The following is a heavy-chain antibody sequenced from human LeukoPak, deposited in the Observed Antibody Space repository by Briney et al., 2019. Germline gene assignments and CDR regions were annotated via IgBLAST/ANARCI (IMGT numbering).Heavy chain of an antibody. J-gene: IGHJ4*02. D-gene: IGHD3-10*01. CDR1: GFTFSGSA. V-gene: IGHV3-73*01. Sequence: GGSLRLSCAASGFTFSGSALHWARQASGKGRGWVGRVRSTANGYATAYAASVKGRFTIYRDDSKNTAYLQMDSLKTEDTAVYYCTGNYYGSGSYADFDYWGQGTLVTVSS. CDR3: TGNYYGSGSYADFDY. CDR2: VRSTANGYAT.